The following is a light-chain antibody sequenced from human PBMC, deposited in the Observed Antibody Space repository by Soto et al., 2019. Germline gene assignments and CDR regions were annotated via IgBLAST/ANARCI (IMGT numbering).Light chain of an antibody. Sequence: EIVLTQSPATLSLSPGETATLSCRASQSVSSNLAWYQHKPGQAPRLLIYGASTRATGIPARFSGSGSGTEFTLTISSLQSEDCAVYYCQHYNSWPRTFGQGTKVEIK. CDR2: GAS. V-gene: IGKV3-15*01. J-gene: IGKJ1*01. CDR1: QSVSSN. CDR3: QHYNSWPRT.